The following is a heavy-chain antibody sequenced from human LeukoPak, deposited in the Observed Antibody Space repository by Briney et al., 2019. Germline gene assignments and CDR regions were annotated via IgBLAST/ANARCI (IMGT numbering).Heavy chain of an antibody. Sequence: ESSETLSLTCSVSGDSFSSVTDYWAWIRQPPGKGLEWIASGDYSGGTYYNPSLESRVAISADMSKKQISLKLTSMTGADTAVYYCAGERGEEYSSGWYKTNFFDNWGQGIRVTVSS. CDR3: AGERGEEYSSGWYKTNFFDN. J-gene: IGHJ4*02. CDR1: GDSFSSVTDY. CDR2: GDYSGGT. D-gene: IGHD6-19*01. V-gene: IGHV4-39*07.